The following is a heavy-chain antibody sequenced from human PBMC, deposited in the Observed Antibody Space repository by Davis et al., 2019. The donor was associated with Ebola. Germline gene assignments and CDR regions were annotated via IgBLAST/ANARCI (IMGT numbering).Heavy chain of an antibody. CDR3: ARWGQGSSWHVDY. CDR2: ISSSSSYI. D-gene: IGHD6-13*01. J-gene: IGHJ4*02. V-gene: IGHV3-21*01. Sequence: GESLKISCAASGFTFSSYAMSWVRQAPGKGLEWVSSISSSSSYIYQADSVKGRFTISRDNAKNSLYLQMNSLRAEDTAVYYRARWGQGSSWHVDYWSQGTLVTVSS. CDR1: GFTFSSYA.